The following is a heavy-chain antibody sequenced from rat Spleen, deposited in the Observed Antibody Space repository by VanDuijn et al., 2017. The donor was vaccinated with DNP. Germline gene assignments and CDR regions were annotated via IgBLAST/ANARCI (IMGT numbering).Heavy chain of an antibody. D-gene: IGHD1-11*01. CDR1: GFIFSNYW. Sequence: EVQLVESGGGPVQPGRSLKLSCVASGFIFSNYWMTWIRQAPGKGLEWVASISNTGDNTYYSDAVKGRFSLSRDNAKSTLYLQMHSLRSEETATYYCTVDRDGSDGVAYWGQGTLVTVSS. CDR3: TVDRDGSDGVAY. J-gene: IGHJ3*01. CDR2: ISNTGDNT. V-gene: IGHV5-31*01.